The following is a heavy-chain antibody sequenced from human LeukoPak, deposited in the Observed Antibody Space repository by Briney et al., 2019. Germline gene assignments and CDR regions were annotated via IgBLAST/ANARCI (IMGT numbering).Heavy chain of an antibody. Sequence: SGTLSLTCAVSGGSISSSSYSWGWIRQPPGKGLEWIGSVYYSGSTNYNPSLKSRVTISVDTSKNQFSLKLSSVTAADTAVYYCARRRYYYDSSGYYYARYYYYYMDVWGKGTTATISS. J-gene: IGHJ6*03. D-gene: IGHD3-22*01. CDR2: VYYSGST. V-gene: IGHV4-39*07. CDR1: GGSISSSSYS. CDR3: ARRRYYYDSSGYYYARYYYYYMDV.